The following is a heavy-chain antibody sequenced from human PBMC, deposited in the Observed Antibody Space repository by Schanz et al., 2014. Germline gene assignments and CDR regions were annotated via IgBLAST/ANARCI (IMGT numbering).Heavy chain of an antibody. Sequence: EVHMLESGGGLVPPGGSLRLSCAASGFNFSDYAMCWVRQAPGKGLEWVSNIPWNGAAIGYAGSVRGRFTISRDSAKNSLYLQMNSLRPEDTALYYCAKGSRSGSKVMDVWGKGTTXTVSS. V-gene: IGHV3-9*01. CDR1: GFNFSDYA. CDR2: IPWNGAAI. J-gene: IGHJ6*03. D-gene: IGHD3-10*01. CDR3: AKGSRSGSKVMDV.